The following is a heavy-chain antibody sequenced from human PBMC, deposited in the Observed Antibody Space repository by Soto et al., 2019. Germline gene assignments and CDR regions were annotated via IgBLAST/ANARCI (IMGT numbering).Heavy chain of an antibody. J-gene: IGHJ4*02. Sequence: SCPTLVNPPQTLTLTCTFSGSSLSTSDVGVGWIRQPPGKALEWLAIIYWDDDKRYSPSLKSRLTITKDTSKNQVVLTVTNMDPVDTATYYCAHSKYSRSSFDYWGQGTLVTAPQ. CDR2: IYWDDDK. D-gene: IGHD6-6*01. V-gene: IGHV2-5*02. CDR1: GSSLSTSDVG. CDR3: AHSKYSRSSFDY.